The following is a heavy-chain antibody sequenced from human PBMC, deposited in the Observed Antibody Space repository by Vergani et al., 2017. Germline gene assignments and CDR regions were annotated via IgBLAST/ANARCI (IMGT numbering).Heavy chain of an antibody. CDR3: AKDDGYSPTQIDY. CDR1: GFTFSTYG. V-gene: IGHV3-30*18. CDR2: ISYDGSNK. D-gene: IGHD3-22*01. J-gene: IGHJ4*02. Sequence: QVQLVESGGGVVQPGRSLRLSCAASGFTFSTYGMHWVRQAPGKGLEWVAVISYDGSNKYYADSVKGRFTISRDNAKNSLYLQMNSLRAEDTALYYCAKDDGYSPTQIDYWGQGTLVTVSS.